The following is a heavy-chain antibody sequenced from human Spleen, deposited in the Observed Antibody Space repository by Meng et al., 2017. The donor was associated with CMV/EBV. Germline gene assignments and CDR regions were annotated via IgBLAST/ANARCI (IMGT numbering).Heavy chain of an antibody. D-gene: IGHD3-10*01. CDR3: ARGVDYYYGMDV. J-gene: IGHJ6*02. V-gene: IGHV4-61*01. Sequence: SETLSLTCTVSGGSVSSGSYYWSWIRQPPGKGLEWIGYIYYSGSTNYNPSLKSRVTIPVDTSKNQFSLKLSSVTAADTAVYFCARGVDYYYGMDVWGQGTTVTVSS. CDR2: IYYSGST. CDR1: GGSVSSGSYY.